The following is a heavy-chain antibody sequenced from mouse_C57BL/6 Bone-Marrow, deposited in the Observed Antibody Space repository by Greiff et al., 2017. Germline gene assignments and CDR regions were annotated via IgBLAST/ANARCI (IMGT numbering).Heavy chain of an antibody. CDR2: INPSTGGT. CDR1: GYSFTGYY. D-gene: IGHD1-1*01. V-gene: IGHV1-43*01. J-gene: IGHJ2*01. Sequence: DVKLVESGPELVKPGASVQISCKASGYSFTGYYMHWVKQSSEKSLEWIGEINPSTGGTSYNQKFKGKATLTVDKSSSTAYMQLKSLTSEDSAVYYCAREDYYGYFDYWGQGTTLTVSS. CDR3: AREDYYGYFDY.